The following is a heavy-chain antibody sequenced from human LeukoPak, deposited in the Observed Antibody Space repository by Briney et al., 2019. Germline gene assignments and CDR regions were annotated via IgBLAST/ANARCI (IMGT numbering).Heavy chain of an antibody. D-gene: IGHD2-15*01. CDR2: ISQSAIA. V-gene: IGHV4-38-2*01. CDR1: GYSINNAHY. CDR3: ARASVEHSIVAGDYFDY. J-gene: IGHJ4*02. Sequence: PSETLSLTCAVSGYSINNAHYWAWTRQPPGKGLEWIGNISQSAIASYNPSLKSRVTISLDTSKNHFSLDLRSVTAADTAVYFCARASVEHSIVAGDYFDYWGQGTLVTVSS.